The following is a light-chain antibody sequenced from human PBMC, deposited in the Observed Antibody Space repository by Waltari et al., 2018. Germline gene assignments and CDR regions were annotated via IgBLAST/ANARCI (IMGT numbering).Light chain of an antibody. Sequence: DIVLTQSPATVSLSPGERATLSCRPSQSVSSFVAWYHQKPGQPPRLLIADASNRASGISDRITASGSGLDFTLTISSLEPEDVGVYYCQQRDNWPWTFGQGTRVEAK. J-gene: IGKJ1*01. V-gene: IGKV3-11*01. CDR1: QSVSSF. CDR3: QQRDNWPWT. CDR2: DAS.